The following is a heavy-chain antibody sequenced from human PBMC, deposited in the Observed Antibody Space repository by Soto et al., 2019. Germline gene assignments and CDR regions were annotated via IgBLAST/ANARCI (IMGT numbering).Heavy chain of an antibody. J-gene: IGHJ6*02. CDR1: GFTFSSYV. CDR3: AKTHYDFWSGFPSDYGMDV. V-gene: IGHV3-30*18. CDR2: ISYDGSNK. Sequence: GGSLRLSCAASGFTFSSYVMHWVRQAPGKGLEWVAVISYDGSNKYYADSVKGRFTISRDNSKNTLYLQMNSLRAEDTAVYYCAKTHYDFWSGFPSDYGMDVWGQGTTVTVSS. D-gene: IGHD3-3*01.